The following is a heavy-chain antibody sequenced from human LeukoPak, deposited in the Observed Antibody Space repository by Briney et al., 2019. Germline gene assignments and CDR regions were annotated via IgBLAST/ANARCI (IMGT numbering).Heavy chain of an antibody. V-gene: IGHV4-34*01. CDR1: GGSSSGYY. D-gene: IGHD3-10*01. CDR2: INHSGST. CDR3: ARSLRLWFGELLPGFYYYYGMDV. J-gene: IGHJ6*02. Sequence: SETLSLTCAVYGGSSSGYYWSWIRQPPGKGLEWIGEINHSGSTNYNPSLKSRVTISVDTSKNQFSLKLSSVTAADTAVYYCARSLRLWFGELLPGFYYYYGMDVWGQGTMVTVSS.